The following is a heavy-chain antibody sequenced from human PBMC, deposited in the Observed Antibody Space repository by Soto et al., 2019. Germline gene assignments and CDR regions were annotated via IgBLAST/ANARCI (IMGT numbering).Heavy chain of an antibody. CDR3: ARGYYDILTGYYDLFDY. V-gene: IGHV4-34*01. J-gene: IGHJ4*02. CDR2: INHSGST. Sequence: SETLSLTCAVYVGSFSGYYWSWIRQPPGKGLEWIGEINHSGSTNYNPSLKSRVTISVDTSKNQFSLKLSSVTAADTAVYYYARGYYDILTGYYDLFDYWGQGTMVTVSS. CDR1: VGSFSGYY. D-gene: IGHD3-9*01.